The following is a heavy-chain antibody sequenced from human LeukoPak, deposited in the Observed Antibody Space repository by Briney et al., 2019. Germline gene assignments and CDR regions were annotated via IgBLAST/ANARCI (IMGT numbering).Heavy chain of an antibody. V-gene: IGHV3-30*18. CDR1: GFTFRRHA. CDR2: ISYDGSTK. CDR3: AKDRWFGELSHYYYGMDV. D-gene: IGHD3-10*01. J-gene: IGHJ6*02. Sequence: PGGSLRLSCAASGFTFRRHAMHWVRQAPGKGLEWVAVISYDGSTKYYADSVTGRFTISRENSENTLHLQMNSLGDDDTAVYYCAKDRWFGELSHYYYGMDVWGQGTTVTVSS.